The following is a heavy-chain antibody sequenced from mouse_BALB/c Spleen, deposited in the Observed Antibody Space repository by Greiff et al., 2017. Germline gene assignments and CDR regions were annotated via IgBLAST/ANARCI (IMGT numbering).Heavy chain of an antibody. CDR2: ISSGGSYT. Sequence: EVKLQESGGGLVKPGGSLKLSCAASGFTFSSYAMSWVRQTPEKRLEWVATISSGGSYTYYPDSVKGRFTISRDNAKNTLYLQMSSLRSEDTAMYYCARRGTSTATDFDYWGQGTTLTVSS. J-gene: IGHJ2*01. CDR1: GFTFSSYA. V-gene: IGHV5-9-3*01. CDR3: ARRGTSTATDFDY. D-gene: IGHD1-2*01.